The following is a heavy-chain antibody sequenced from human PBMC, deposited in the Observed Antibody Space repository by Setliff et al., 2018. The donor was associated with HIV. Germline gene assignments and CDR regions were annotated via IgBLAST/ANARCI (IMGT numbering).Heavy chain of an antibody. J-gene: IGHJ5*02. CDR3: ARDPIAVAGTYPADNWFDP. D-gene: IGHD6-19*01. Sequence: ASVKVSCKASGGTFSSYAISWVRQAPGQGLEWMGGIIPIFGTANYAQKSQGRVTITADESTSTAYMELSSLRSEDTAVYYCARDPIAVAGTYPADNWFDPWGQGTLVTVSS. CDR1: GGTFSSYA. CDR2: IIPIFGTA. V-gene: IGHV1-69*13.